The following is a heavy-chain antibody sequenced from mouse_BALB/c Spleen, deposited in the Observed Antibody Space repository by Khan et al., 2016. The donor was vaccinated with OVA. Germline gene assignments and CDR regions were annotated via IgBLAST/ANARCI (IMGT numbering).Heavy chain of an antibody. CDR1: GYTFTNYG. D-gene: IGHD1-1*01. V-gene: IGHV9-1*02. J-gene: IGHJ1*01. Sequence: QIQLVQSGPELKKPGETVKISCKASGYTFTNYGVNWVKQAPEKGLKWMGWINTNTGEPTYGDDFKGRFAFSLETSASTAYLQINSLKHEDMATYFCARSGGVRPYGGYFDVWGAGTTVTGSS. CDR3: ARSGGVRPYGGYFDV. CDR2: INTNTGEP.